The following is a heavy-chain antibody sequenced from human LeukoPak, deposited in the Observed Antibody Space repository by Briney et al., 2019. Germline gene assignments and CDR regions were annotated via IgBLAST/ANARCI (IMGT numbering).Heavy chain of an antibody. CDR2: INHSGST. D-gene: IGHD6-13*01. CDR3: ARVKGGIAAFDY. J-gene: IGHJ4*02. CDR1: GGSFSGYY. V-gene: IGHV4-34*01. Sequence: PSETLSLTCAVHGGSFSGYYWSWIRQPPGKGLEWIGEINHSGSTNYNPSLKSRVTIPVDTSKNQFSLKLSSVTAADTAVYYCARVKGGIAAFDYWGQGTLATVSS.